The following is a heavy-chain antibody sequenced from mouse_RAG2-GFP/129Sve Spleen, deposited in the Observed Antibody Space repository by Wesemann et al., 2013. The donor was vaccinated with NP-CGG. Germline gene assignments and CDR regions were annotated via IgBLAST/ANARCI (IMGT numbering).Heavy chain of an antibody. J-gene: IGHJ4*01. CDR1: GYTFTSYW. V-gene: IGHV1S41*01. CDR2: IAPGSGST. Sequence: DLVKPGASVKLSCKASGYTFTSYWINWIKQRPGQGLEWIGRIAPGSGSTYYNEMFKGKATLTVDTSSSTAYIQLSSLSSEDSAVYFCARGGWDYYAMDYWGQGTSVTVSS. CDR3: ARGGWDYYAMDY.